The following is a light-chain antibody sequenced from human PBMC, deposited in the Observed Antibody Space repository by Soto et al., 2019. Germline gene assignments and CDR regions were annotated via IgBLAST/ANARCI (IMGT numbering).Light chain of an antibody. Sequence: GLARPPSASGSPGQSVTIACTGTKNDVGVYDFVSWYQHHPGKAPRLIIYEVVQRPSGVPDRFSGSKSGNTASLTVSGLQAADEADYFCKSYAGSNTYVFGSGTKV. CDR1: KNDVGVYDF. V-gene: IGLV2-8*01. CDR3: KSYAGSNTYV. CDR2: EVV. J-gene: IGLJ1*01.